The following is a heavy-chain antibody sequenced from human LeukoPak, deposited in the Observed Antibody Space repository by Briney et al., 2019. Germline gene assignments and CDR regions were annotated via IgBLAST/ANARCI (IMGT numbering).Heavy chain of an antibody. Sequence: SVKVSCKASGGTFSSYAISWVRQAPGQGLEWMGGIVPIFGTANYARKFQGRVTITADESTSTAYMELSSLRSEDTAVYYCARALGTTGTTDYDAFDIWGQGTMVTVSS. CDR1: GGTFSSYA. CDR3: ARALGTTGTTDYDAFDI. V-gene: IGHV1-69*13. CDR2: IVPIFGTA. D-gene: IGHD1-1*01. J-gene: IGHJ3*02.